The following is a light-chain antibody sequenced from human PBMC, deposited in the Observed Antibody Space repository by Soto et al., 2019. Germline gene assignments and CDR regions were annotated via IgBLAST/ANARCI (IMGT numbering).Light chain of an antibody. J-gene: IGKJ1*01. V-gene: IGKV3-15*01. CDR1: QSVSSN. CDR2: GAS. Sequence: EIVMTQSPATLSVSPGERATLSCRASQSVSSNLAWYQQRHGQAPRLLIYGASTRATGIPARFSASGSGTEFTLTISSLQSEDSAVYDCQQYNNWPPTFGQGTKVEI. CDR3: QQYNNWPPT.